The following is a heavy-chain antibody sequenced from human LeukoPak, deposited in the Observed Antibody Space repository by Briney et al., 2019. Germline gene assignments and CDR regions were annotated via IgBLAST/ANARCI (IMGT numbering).Heavy chain of an antibody. V-gene: IGHV3-11*01. J-gene: IGHJ4*02. CDR1: GFTFSGYY. CDR2: ISSSASTT. Sequence: PGGSLRLSCAASGFTFSGYYMSWVRQAPGKGLEWVSYISSSASTTYYSGSVKGRFTISRNYAKNSLYLQMNSPRADDTAVYYCARSVFTQPAALDSWGQGTLVTVSS. D-gene: IGHD2-2*01. CDR3: ARSVFTQPAALDS.